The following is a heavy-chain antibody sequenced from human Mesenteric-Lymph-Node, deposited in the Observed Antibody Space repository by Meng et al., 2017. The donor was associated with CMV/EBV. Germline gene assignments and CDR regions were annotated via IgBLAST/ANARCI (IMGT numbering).Heavy chain of an antibody. D-gene: IGHD4-23*01. CDR2: INHSGST. CDR3: ARHQRWLKSEGGFNY. CDR1: GGSFSGYY. Sequence: VQSQRVGAGLCKPSGPLSLPWPFYGGSFSGYYWSWIRQPPGKGLEWIGEINHSGSTNYNPSLKSRVTISVDTSKNQFSLKLSSVTAADTAVYYCARHQRWLKSEGGFNYWGQGTLVTVSS. J-gene: IGHJ4*02. V-gene: IGHV4-34*01.